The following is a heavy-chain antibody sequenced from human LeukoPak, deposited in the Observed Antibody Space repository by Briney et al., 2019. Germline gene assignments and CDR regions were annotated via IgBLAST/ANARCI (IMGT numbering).Heavy chain of an antibody. D-gene: IGHD2-2*02. CDR1: GGSISSGGYY. V-gene: IGHV4-31*03. CDR2: IYYSGST. J-gene: IGHJ4*02. CDR3: ARVGRTVPAAIANFFDY. Sequence: PSETLSLTCTVSGGSISSGGYYWSWIRQHPGKGLEWIGHIYYSGSTYYNPSLKSRVTISVDTSKNQFSLKLSSVTAADTAVYYCARVGRTVPAAIANFFDYWGQGTLVTVSS.